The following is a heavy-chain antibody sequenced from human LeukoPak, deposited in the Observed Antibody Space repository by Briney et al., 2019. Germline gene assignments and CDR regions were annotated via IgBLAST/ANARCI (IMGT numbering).Heavy chain of an antibody. CDR1: RYTFTSYD. Sequence: ASVKVSCKASRYTFTSYDINWVRQATGQGLEWMGWMNPNSGNTGYAQKFQGRVTMPRNTSISTAYMELSSLRSEDTAVYYCARVGTIMYNWFDPWGQGTLVTVSS. D-gene: IGHD4/OR15-4a*01. V-gene: IGHV1-8*01. J-gene: IGHJ5*02. CDR3: ARVGTIMYNWFDP. CDR2: MNPNSGNT.